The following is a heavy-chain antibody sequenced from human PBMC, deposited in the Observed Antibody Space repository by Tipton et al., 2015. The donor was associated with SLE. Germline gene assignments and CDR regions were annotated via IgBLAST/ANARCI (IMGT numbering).Heavy chain of an antibody. D-gene: IGHD3-10*01. CDR2: IHYSGST. J-gene: IGHJ4*02. CDR3: ARFHVKSYYEFDC. CDR1: GGSIGSYY. V-gene: IGHV4-59*01. Sequence: TLSLTCTVSGGSIGSYYWTWIRQPPGKRLEWIGFIHYSGSTNYNPSLERRVSMSLDASKNQFSLRLTSVTAADTAVYYCARFHVKSYYEFDCWGQGTLVTVSS.